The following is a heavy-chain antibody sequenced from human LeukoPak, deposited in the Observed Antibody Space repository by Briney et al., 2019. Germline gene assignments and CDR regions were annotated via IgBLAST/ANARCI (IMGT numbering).Heavy chain of an antibody. V-gene: IGHV4-59*08. Sequence: PPETLSLTCTVSGGSISSYYWSWIRQPPGKGLEWIGYIYYSGSTNYNPSLKSRVTISVDTSKNQFSLKLSSVTAADTAVYYCARQLVATGIDYWGQGTLVTVSS. J-gene: IGHJ4*02. CDR1: GGSISSYY. CDR2: IYYSGST. D-gene: IGHD5-12*01. CDR3: ARQLVATGIDY.